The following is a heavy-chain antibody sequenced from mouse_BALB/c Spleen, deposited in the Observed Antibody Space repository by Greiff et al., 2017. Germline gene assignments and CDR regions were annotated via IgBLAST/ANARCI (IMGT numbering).Heavy chain of an antibody. CDR1: GFSLTSYG. J-gene: IGHJ2*01. D-gene: IGHD1-1*01. Sequence: VKVVESGPGLVQPSQSLSVTCTVSGFSLTSYGVHWVRQSPGKGLEWLGVIWSGGSTDYNAAFISRLSISKDNSKSQVFFKMNSLQADDTAIYYCVRNHYGSSYPDYWGQGTTLTVSS. CDR3: VRNHYGSSYPDY. CDR2: IWSGGST. V-gene: IGHV2-2-2*01.